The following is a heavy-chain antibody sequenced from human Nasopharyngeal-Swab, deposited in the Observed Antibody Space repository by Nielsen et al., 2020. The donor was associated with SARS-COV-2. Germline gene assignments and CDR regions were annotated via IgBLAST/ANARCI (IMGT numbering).Heavy chain of an antibody. CDR2: VNQDGSRT. CDR3: VKHQGSSSDQ. Sequence: GESLKISCVASGVIFSKYWMHWVRQAPGRGLVWVSRVNQDGSRTNYADSVRGRFTISRDNAKNTLYLQMNSLRVEDTAVYYCVKHQGSSSDQWGQGTLVTVSS. J-gene: IGHJ4*02. V-gene: IGHV3-74*01. CDR1: GVIFSKYW.